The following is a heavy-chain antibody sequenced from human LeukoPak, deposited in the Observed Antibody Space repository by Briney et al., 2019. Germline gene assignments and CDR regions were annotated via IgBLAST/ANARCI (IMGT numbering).Heavy chain of an antibody. V-gene: IGHV1-18*01. J-gene: IGHJ3*02. CDR1: GYTFTSYG. Sequence: ASVTVSCKASGYTFTSYGISWVRQAPGQGLEWMGWISAYNGNTNYAQKLQGRVTMTTDTSTSTAYMELSRLRSDDTAVYYCARDMGSGSYFNAFDIWGQGTMVTVSS. CDR2: ISAYNGNT. CDR3: ARDMGSGSYFNAFDI. D-gene: IGHD1-26*01.